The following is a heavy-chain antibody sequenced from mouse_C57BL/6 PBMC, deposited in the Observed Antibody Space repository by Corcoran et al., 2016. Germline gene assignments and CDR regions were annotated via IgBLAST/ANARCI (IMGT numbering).Heavy chain of an antibody. D-gene: IGHD1-1*01. J-gene: IGHJ1*03. CDR1: GYTFTTYG. V-gene: IGHV9-3*01. Sequence: QIQLVQSGPELKKPGETVKISCKASGYTFTTYGMSWVKQAPGKGLKWMGWINTYSGVPTYADDFKGRFAFSLETPASTAYLQINNLKNEDTATYFCARYGSSPLEYFDVWGTGTTVTVSS. CDR3: ARYGSSPLEYFDV. CDR2: INTYSGVP.